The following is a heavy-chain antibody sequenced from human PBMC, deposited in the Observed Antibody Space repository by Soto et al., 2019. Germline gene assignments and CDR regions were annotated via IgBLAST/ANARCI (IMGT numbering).Heavy chain of an antibody. J-gene: IGHJ6*03. CDR3: ARLRDSSGWYEYYYYMDV. Sequence: NPSETLSLTCTVSGGSISSGGYYWSWIRQHPGKGLEWIGYIYYSGSTYYNPSLKSRVTISVDTSKNQFSLKLSSVTAADTAVYYCARLRDSSGWYEYYYYMDVWGKGTTVTVSS. CDR2: IYYSGST. V-gene: IGHV4-31*03. CDR1: GGSISSGGYY. D-gene: IGHD6-19*01.